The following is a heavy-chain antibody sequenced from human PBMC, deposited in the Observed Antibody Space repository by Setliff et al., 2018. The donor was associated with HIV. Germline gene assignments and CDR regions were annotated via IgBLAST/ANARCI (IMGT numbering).Heavy chain of an antibody. CDR2: ISAYNGNT. D-gene: IGHD3-9*01. CDR1: GYTFISYG. V-gene: IGHV1-18*01. CDR3: ARVGGPYYDRLTGYYGAVDY. Sequence: ASVKVSCKASGYTFISYGITWVRQAPGQGLEWMGWISAYNGNTNYAQKLQGRVTMTTDTSTSTAYMELRSLRSDDTAVYYCARVGGPYYDRLTGYYGAVDYWGQGTLVTVSS. J-gene: IGHJ4*02.